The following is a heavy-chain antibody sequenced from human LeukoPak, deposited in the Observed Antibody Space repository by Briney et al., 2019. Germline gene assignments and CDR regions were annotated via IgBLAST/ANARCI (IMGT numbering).Heavy chain of an antibody. CDR1: GGSISSSRYS. CDR3: ARVGFGGYSYGDVDF. V-gene: IGHV4-39*02. Sequence: PSETLTLTCTVSGGSISSSRYSWGWIRQPPGKGLEWIGTINYSGSTYYNPSLKSRVTISVDTSKNQFSLRLSSVTAADTAVYYCARVGFGGYSYGDVDFWGQGTLVTVSS. D-gene: IGHD5-18*01. J-gene: IGHJ4*02. CDR2: INYSGST.